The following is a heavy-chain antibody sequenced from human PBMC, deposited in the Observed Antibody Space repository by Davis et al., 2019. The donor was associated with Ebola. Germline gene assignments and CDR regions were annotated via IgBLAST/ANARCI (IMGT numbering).Heavy chain of an antibody. D-gene: IGHD4-23*01. J-gene: IGHJ6*02. CDR2: INSDGSST. V-gene: IGHV3-74*01. CDR1: GFTFTSYW. CDR3: AKDLAVVRVWYYGMDV. Sequence: PGGSLRPSCAASGFTFTSYWMHWVRHAPGKGLVWVSRINSDGSSTSYADSVKGRFTISRDNAKNTLYLQMNSLRAEDTAVYYCAKDLAVVRVWYYGMDVWGQGTTVTVSS.